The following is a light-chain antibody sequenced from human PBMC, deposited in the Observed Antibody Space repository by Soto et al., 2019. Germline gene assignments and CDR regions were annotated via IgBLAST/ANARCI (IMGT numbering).Light chain of an antibody. CDR3: QAYDYSLTASV. Sequence: QSVLTQPPSVSGAPGQRVTLSCTGNSSNLGAGYDVRWYQQLPGAAPKLVIFGNRNRPSGVPERFSGSKSGTSASLAIAGLQAEDEADYYCQAYDYSLTASVFGGGTKVTVL. CDR1: SSNLGAGYD. J-gene: IGLJ3*02. V-gene: IGLV1-40*01. CDR2: GNR.